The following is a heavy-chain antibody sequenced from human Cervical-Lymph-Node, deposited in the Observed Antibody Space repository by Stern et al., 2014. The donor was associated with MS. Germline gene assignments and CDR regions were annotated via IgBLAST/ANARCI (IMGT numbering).Heavy chain of an antibody. V-gene: IGHV3-33*01. J-gene: IGHJ6*02. D-gene: IGHD3-16*01. CDR3: AREGDGGLAPYFGMDV. Sequence: QVQLVQSGGGVVQPGTSLRVSCVASGFTFSRYGMHWVRQAPGKGLEWVAVIWYDGNSKYYAESVRGRFTTSRNNSTNTLYLQMNRLSAVDTAVYYCAREGDGGLAPYFGMDVWGQGPTVTVSS. CDR1: GFTFSRYG. CDR2: IWYDGNSK.